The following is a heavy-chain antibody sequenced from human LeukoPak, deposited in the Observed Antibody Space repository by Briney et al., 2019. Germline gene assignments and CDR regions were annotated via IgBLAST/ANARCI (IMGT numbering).Heavy chain of an antibody. CDR3: AKSCSSTSCYTPPLDY. J-gene: IGHJ4*02. D-gene: IGHD2-2*02. CDR1: GFTFSSYG. CDR2: IRYDGSNK. V-gene: IGHV3-30*02. Sequence: GSLRLSCAASGFTFSSYGMHWVRQAPGKGLERVAFIRYDGSNKYYADSVKGRFTISRDNSKNTLYLQMNSLRAEDTAVYYCAKSCSSTSCYTPPLDYWGQGTLVTVSS.